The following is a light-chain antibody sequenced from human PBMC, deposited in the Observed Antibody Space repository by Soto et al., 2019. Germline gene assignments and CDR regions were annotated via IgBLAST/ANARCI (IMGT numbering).Light chain of an antibody. V-gene: IGKV4-1*01. J-gene: IGKJ1*01. CDR3: QQYNSYWA. CDR1: QSVLYISNNKNY. CDR2: WAS. Sequence: DFVMTQSPDSLAVSLGERATINCKSSQSVLYISNNKNYLAWYQQKPGQPPKLLIYWASTRESGVPDRFSGSGSGTEFTLTISSLQPDDFATYYCQQYNSYWAFGQGTKVDIK.